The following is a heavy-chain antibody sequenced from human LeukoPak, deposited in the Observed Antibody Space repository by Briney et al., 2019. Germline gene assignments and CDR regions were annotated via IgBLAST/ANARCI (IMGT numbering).Heavy chain of an antibody. D-gene: IGHD6-13*01. V-gene: IGHV1-69*13. Sequence: SVKLSCKASGGTFSSYAISWVRQAPGQGLEWMGGIIPIFGTANYAQKFQGRVTITADESTSTAYMELSSLRSEDTAVYYCARGDSSSSHYYYCGMDVWGQGTTVTVSS. CDR1: GGTFSSYA. J-gene: IGHJ6*02. CDR2: IIPIFGTA. CDR3: ARGDSSSSHYYYCGMDV.